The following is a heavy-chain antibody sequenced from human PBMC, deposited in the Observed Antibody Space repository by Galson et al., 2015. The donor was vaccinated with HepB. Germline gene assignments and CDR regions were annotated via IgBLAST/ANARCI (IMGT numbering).Heavy chain of an antibody. Sequence: SVKVSCKASGYTFTGYYMHWVRQAPGQGLEWMGWINPNSGGTNYAQKFQGRVTMTRDTSISTAYMELSRLRSDDTAVYYCARESSASSRYCDYWGQGTLVTVSS. CDR1: GYTFTGYY. V-gene: IGHV1-2*02. J-gene: IGHJ4*02. CDR3: ARESSASSRYCDY. CDR2: INPNSGGT.